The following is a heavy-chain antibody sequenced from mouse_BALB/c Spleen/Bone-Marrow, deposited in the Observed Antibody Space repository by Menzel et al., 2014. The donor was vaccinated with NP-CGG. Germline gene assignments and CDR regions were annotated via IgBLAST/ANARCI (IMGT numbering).Heavy chain of an antibody. CDR3: VGYYYGY. CDR2: IRGKSNNYAT. D-gene: IGHD1-1*01. Sequence: EVMLVESGGGLVQPKGSLKLSCAASGFTFNTNAMNWVRQAPGKGLEWVARIRGKSNNYATCYADSVKDRFTISRDDSQSMLYLQMNNLRTEDTAIYYCVGYYYGYWGQGTSVTVSS. CDR1: GFTFNTNA. J-gene: IGHJ4*01. V-gene: IGHV10S3*01.